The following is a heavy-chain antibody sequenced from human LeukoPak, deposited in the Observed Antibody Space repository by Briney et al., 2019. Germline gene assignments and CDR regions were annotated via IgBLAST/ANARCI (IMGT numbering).Heavy chain of an antibody. CDR2: IYFNGRT. D-gene: IGHD3-22*01. J-gene: IGHJ3*02. CDR3: ARGQYSYDSSGAFDI. Sequence: PSESLSLTCTVSGSSISSYCLNWLRQAPGKWLEWIGYIYFNGRTNYNPSLKSRVNISVDTSKNKYSLELSAVAAADTAVYFFARGQYSYDSSGAFDIWGQGTMVTVSS. V-gene: IGHV4-59*08. CDR1: GSSISSYC.